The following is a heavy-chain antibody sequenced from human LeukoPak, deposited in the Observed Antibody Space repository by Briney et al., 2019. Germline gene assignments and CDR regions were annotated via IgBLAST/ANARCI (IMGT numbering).Heavy chain of an antibody. V-gene: IGHV4-59*01. D-gene: IGHD2-21*01. Sequence: PSETLSLTCTVSGGSITSYFWSWIRQPPGEGLEWIRYIYHSGTTNYNPSLKSRVTISVDTSKNQFSLKLTSVTAADTAVYYCAQKAPYSPAYSQDWGQGTLVTASS. CDR1: GGSITSYF. J-gene: IGHJ1*01. CDR3: AQKAPYSPAYSQD. CDR2: IYHSGTT.